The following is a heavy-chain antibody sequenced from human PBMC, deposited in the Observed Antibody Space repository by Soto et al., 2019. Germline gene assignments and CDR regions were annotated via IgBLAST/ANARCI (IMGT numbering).Heavy chain of an antibody. J-gene: IGHJ3*02. CDR3: ARSIAAAGSVDDAFDI. V-gene: IGHV1-2*04. Sequence: QVPLVQSGAEVKKPGASVKVSCKASGYTFTGYYMHWVRQAPGQGLEWMGWINPNSGGTNYAQKFQGWVTMTRDTSISTAYMELSRLRSDDTAVYYCARSIAAAGSVDDAFDIWGQGTMVTVSS. CDR1: GYTFTGYY. CDR2: INPNSGGT. D-gene: IGHD6-13*01.